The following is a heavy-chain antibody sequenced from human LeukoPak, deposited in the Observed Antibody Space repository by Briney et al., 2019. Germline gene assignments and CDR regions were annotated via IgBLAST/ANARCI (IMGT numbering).Heavy chain of an antibody. J-gene: IGHJ4*02. Sequence: GASVKVSCKASGYTFTGYYMHWVRQAPGQGLEWMGWINPNSGGTNYAQKFQGRVTMTRDTSISTAYMELSRLRSDDTAVYYCARSRARADYVWGRGISDWGQGTLVTVSS. D-gene: IGHD3-16*01. CDR3: ARSRARADYVWGRGISD. CDR1: GYTFTGYY. CDR2: INPNSGGT. V-gene: IGHV1-2*02.